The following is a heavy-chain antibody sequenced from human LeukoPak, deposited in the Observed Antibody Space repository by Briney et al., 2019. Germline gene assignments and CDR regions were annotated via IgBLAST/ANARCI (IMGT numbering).Heavy chain of an antibody. D-gene: IGHD5-18*01. CDR3: ARNGRSYGSKYYYYYYMDV. J-gene: IGHJ6*03. V-gene: IGHV3-48*03. Sequence: GGSLRLSCAASGFTFSSYEMNWVRQAPGKGLEWVSYISSSGSTIYYADSVKGRFTISRDNAKNSLYLQMNSLRAEDTAVYYCARNGRSYGSKYYYYYYMDVWGKGTTVTISS. CDR1: GFTFSSYE. CDR2: ISSSGSTI.